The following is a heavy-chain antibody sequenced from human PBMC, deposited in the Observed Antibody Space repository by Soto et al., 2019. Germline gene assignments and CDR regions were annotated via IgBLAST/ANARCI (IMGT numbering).Heavy chain of an antibody. V-gene: IGHV4-61*08. CDR1: GGSIISSGCY. Sequence: SETLSLTCTVSGGSIISSGCYWGWIRQPPGKGLEWIGYIYYSGSTNYNPSLKSRVTISVDTSKNQFSLKLSSVTAADTAVYYCARESITGTTEDPYYFDYWGQGTLVTVSS. D-gene: IGHD1-20*01. CDR2: IYYSGST. J-gene: IGHJ4*02. CDR3: ARESITGTTEDPYYFDY.